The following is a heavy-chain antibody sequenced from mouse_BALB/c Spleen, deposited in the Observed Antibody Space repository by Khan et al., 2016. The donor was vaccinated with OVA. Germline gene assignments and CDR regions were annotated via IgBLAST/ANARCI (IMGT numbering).Heavy chain of an antibody. D-gene: IGHD2-1*01. Sequence: QVQLKESGTELVKPGASVKLSCKTSGYTFTSYWIQWVNQRPGQGLGWIGQIFPGTGTTYYNENFKGKATLTVNTSSSTAYMQLSSLTSEDSAVYFCARGYFGNYEFVYWGRGTLVTVS. CDR3: ARGYFGNYEFVY. V-gene: IGHV1S132*01. CDR1: GYTFTSYW. J-gene: IGHJ3*01. CDR2: IFPGTGTT.